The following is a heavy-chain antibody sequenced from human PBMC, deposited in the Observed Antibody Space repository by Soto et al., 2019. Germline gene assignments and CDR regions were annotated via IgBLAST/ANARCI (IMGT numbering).Heavy chain of an antibody. J-gene: IGHJ6*03. V-gene: IGHV1-2*04. CDR2: INPHGGVT. CDR1: GDSFNYYY. CDR3: ASESVGAKATLDDYYSYLDV. Sequence: QVQLVQAGAEVRKPGASGTVSCRSSGDSFNYYYIHWVRPSPGPGFEWMGWINPHGGVTKYAQKFHGWVSMTRDTSIMTVYMQLSRLRSDDTAVYSCASESVGAKATLDDYYSYLDVWGTGTTVTVSS. D-gene: IGHD1-26*01.